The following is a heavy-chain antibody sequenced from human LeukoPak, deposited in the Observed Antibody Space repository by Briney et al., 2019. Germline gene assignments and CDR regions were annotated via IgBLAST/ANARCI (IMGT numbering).Heavy chain of an antibody. CDR2: ISSSGSTI. V-gene: IGHV3-11*04. D-gene: IGHD6-19*01. CDR3: ARDQFSSGWYNYYYYYMDV. Sequence: GGSLRLSCAASKFTFSDYYMTWIRQAPGKGLEWVSYISSSGSTIYYADSVKGRFTISRDNAKNSLYLQMNSLRAEDTAVYYCARDQFSSGWYNYYYYYMDVWGKGTTVTVSS. CDR1: KFTFSDYY. J-gene: IGHJ6*03.